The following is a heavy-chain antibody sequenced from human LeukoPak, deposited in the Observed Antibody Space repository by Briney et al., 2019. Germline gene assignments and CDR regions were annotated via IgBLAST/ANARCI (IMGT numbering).Heavy chain of an antibody. J-gene: IGHJ6*04. CDR1: GFTFYNYA. CDR3: AELGITMIGGV. D-gene: IGHD3-10*02. V-gene: IGHV3-30*02. CDR2: IRYDGGSK. Sequence: GGSLRLSCAASGFTFYNYAMHWVRQAPGKGLEWVAFIRYDGGSKYYADSVKGRFTISRDNSKNTVSLQMNSLRAEDTAVYYCAELGITMIGGVWGKGTTVTISS.